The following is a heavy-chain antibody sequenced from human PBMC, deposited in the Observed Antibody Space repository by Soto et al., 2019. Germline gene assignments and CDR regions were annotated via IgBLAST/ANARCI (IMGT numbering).Heavy chain of an antibody. CDR2: IYYSGST. D-gene: IGHD3-10*01. Sequence: QVQLQESGPGLVKPSQTLSLTCTVSGGSISSGDYYWSWIRQPPRKGLEWIGYIYYSGSTYYNPSLKSRVTISVDTSKNQFSLKLSSVTAADTAVYYCARGGRITMVRGVMGFDPWGQGTLVTVSS. CDR3: ARGGRITMVRGVMGFDP. J-gene: IGHJ5*02. CDR1: GGSISSGDYY. V-gene: IGHV4-30-4*01.